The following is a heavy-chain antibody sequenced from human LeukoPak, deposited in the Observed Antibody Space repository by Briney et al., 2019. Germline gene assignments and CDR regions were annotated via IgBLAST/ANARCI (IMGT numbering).Heavy chain of an antibody. J-gene: IGHJ4*02. Sequence: ESLSLTCTVSGFSVSDPLSYWGWVRQPPGKGLEWIAVNNFIGGTSYNSSLNSRVTMSVDTSKNQFSLKMTSLTAADTAVYFCARLTKGRYFDYIFAFWGQGILVPVSS. D-gene: IGHD3-9*01. V-gene: IGHV4-39*01. CDR1: GFSVSDPLSY. CDR2: NNFIGGT. CDR3: ARLTKGRYFDYIFAF.